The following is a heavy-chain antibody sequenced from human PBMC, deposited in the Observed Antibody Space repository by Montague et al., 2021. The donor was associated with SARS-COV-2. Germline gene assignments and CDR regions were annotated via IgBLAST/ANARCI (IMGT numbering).Heavy chain of an antibody. J-gene: IGHJ2*01. V-gene: IGHV4-61*01. CDR3: AREYRIELWQTNWYFGL. CDR1: GGSISSASYY. Sequence: SETLSLTCTVSGGSISSASYYWSWIRQPPGKGLEWIGYIYHSGNTKYDPSLKSRVSISADTSKNQFSLRLSSVTAADTAVYYCAREYRIELWQTNWYFGLWGRGTLVTVSS. D-gene: IGHD5-18*01. CDR2: IYHSGNT.